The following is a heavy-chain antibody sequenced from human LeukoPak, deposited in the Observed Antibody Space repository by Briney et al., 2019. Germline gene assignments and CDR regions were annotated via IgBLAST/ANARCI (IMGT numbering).Heavy chain of an antibody. CDR2: IYTSGST. D-gene: IGHD3-10*01. V-gene: IGHV4-4*09. J-gene: IGHJ6*03. Sequence: PSETLSLTCTVSGGSISSYYWSWIRQPPGKGLEWIGYIYTSGSTNYNPSLKSRITISVDTSKNQFSLKLSSVTAADTAVYFCARGNYGSGSFHNVKPYYYYYYMDVWGKGTTVTVSS. CDR3: ARGNYGSGSFHNVKPYYYYYYMDV. CDR1: GGSISSYY.